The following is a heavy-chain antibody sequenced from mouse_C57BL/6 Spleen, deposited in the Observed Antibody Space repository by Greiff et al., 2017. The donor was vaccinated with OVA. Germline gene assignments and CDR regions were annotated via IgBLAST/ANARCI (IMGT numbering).Heavy chain of an antibody. J-gene: IGHJ3*01. CDR2: IDPSDSET. CDR3: AKGIYYGNSPWFAY. V-gene: IGHV1-52*01. D-gene: IGHD2-1*01. Sequence: QVQLQQPGAELVRPGSSVKLSCKASGYTFTSYWMHWVKQRPIQCLEWIGNIDPSDSETHYNQKFKDKATLTVDKSSSTAYMQLSSLTSEDSAVYYCAKGIYYGNSPWFAYWGQGTLVTVSA. CDR1: GYTFTSYW.